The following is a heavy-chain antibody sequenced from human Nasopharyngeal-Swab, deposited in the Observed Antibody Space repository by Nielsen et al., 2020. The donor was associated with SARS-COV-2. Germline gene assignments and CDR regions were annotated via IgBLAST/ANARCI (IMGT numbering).Heavy chain of an antibody. Sequence: GESLKISCKGSGYSFTSYWIAWVRQMPGKGLEWMGIIYPGDSDTRYSPSFQGQVTISADKSISTAYLQWSSLKASDTAMYYCARSTYDSSGYHPFYYYYGMDVWCQGTTVTVSS. V-gene: IGHV5-51*01. CDR3: ARSTYDSSGYHPFYYYYGMDV. D-gene: IGHD3-22*01. CDR1: GYSFTSYW. CDR2: IYPGDSDT. J-gene: IGHJ6*02.